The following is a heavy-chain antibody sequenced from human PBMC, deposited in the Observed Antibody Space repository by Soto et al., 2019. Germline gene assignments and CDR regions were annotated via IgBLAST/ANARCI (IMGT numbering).Heavy chain of an antibody. CDR3: AHVSNWSLGY. Sequence: QITLKESGPTLVKPTQTLTLTCSISGFSLSTSRVGVGWFRQPPGKALEWLALIYWNDDKGSSPSLKSRLTITQDTSKIKVVLSMTNMDPVDTATYYCAHVSNWSLGYWGQGTLVTVSS. J-gene: IGHJ4*02. CDR1: GFSLSTSRVG. V-gene: IGHV2-5*01. D-gene: IGHD1-20*01. CDR2: IYWNDDK.